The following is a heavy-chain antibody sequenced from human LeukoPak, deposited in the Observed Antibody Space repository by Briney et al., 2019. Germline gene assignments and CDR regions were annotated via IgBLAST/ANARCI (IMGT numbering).Heavy chain of an antibody. Sequence: GGSLRLSCPASGLTVGFKCMSWVRQAPGKGLEWVSIIYSGGSSYYADPVKGRFTVSRDTSKNTLYLQMNSLRAEDTAVYYCATRPDGNDVPYFDYWGQGTLVTVSS. CDR1: GLTVGFKC. V-gene: IGHV3-66*01. J-gene: IGHJ4*02. D-gene: IGHD5-12*01. CDR2: IYSGGSS. CDR3: ATRPDGNDVPYFDY.